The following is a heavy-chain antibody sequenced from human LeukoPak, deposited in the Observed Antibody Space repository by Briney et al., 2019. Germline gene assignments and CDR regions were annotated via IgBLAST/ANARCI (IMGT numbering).Heavy chain of an antibody. D-gene: IGHD2-15*01. V-gene: IGHV4-39*01. J-gene: IGHJ5*02. CDR3: ARHSGYCSGGSCYPNWFDP. CDR2: IYYSGST. CDR1: GGSISSSSYY. Sequence: SETLSLTCTVSGGSISSSSYYWGWIRQPPGKGLEWIGSIYYSGSTYYNPSLKSRVTISVDTSKNQYSLKLSSVTAADTAVYYCARHSGYCSGGSCYPNWFDPWGQGTLVTVSS.